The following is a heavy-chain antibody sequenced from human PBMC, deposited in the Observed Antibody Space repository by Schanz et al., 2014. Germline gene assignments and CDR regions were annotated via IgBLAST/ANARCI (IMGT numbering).Heavy chain of an antibody. CDR1: GFTFSNYW. Sequence: VQLVESGGGLVQPGGSLRLSCAASGFTFSNYWMSWVRQVPGKGLEWVAVVCYDGSKKYYADSVKGRFTTSRDNSKNTMYLQMNSLRAEDTAVYYCARDKGGYYPFDYWGQGTLVTVSS. D-gene: IGHD3-3*01. CDR3: ARDKGGYYPFDY. V-gene: IGHV3-33*08. J-gene: IGHJ4*02. CDR2: VCYDGSKK.